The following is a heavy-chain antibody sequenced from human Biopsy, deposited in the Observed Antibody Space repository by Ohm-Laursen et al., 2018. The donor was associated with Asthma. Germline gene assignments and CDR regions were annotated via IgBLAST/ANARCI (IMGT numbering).Heavy chain of an antibody. J-gene: IGHJ4*02. CDR3: ARSYDTDSYPVLVLDY. Sequence: SVKVSCKASGGSFSNFAFSWVRQAPGHGLEWMGTILTNFDITSYAEKFQGRVTITADKSTSTTYMELSRLRSEDTAVYYCARSYDTDSYPVLVLDYWGQGTLVTVSS. D-gene: IGHD3-22*01. V-gene: IGHV1-69*04. CDR2: ILTNFDIT. CDR1: GGSFSNFA.